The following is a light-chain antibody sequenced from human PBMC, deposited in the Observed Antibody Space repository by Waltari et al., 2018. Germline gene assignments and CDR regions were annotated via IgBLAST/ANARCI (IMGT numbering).Light chain of an antibody. CDR2: GKN. Sequence: SSELTQDPAVSVALGQTVRITCQGDSLRSYYASWYQQKPGQAPLLVIYGKNNRPSGIPDRFSGSSSGNTASLTITGAQAEDEADYYCNSRDSSGNSYVFGTGTKVTVL. CDR1: SLRSYY. CDR3: NSRDSSGNSYV. V-gene: IGLV3-19*01. J-gene: IGLJ1*01.